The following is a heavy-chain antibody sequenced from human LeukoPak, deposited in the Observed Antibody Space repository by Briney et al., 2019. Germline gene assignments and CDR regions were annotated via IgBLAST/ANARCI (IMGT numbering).Heavy chain of an antibody. D-gene: IGHD3-22*01. J-gene: IGHJ5*02. CDR1: GGSFSGYY. Sequence: SETLSLTCAVYGGSFSGYYWSWIRQPPGKGLEWIGEINHSGSTNYNPSLKSRVTISVDTSKNQFSLKLSSVTAADTAVYYCARGSREHYDSSGYSSWGQGTLVTVSS. CDR2: INHSGST. CDR3: ARGSREHYDSSGYSS. V-gene: IGHV4-34*01.